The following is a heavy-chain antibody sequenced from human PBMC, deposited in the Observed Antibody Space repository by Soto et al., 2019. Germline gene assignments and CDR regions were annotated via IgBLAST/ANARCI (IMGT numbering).Heavy chain of an antibody. Sequence: TLWHPCTVAEGYSSSYYWSCIRKTQGKGLEWIGYIYYSGSTHYNPSLKSRATISHDTSKNQFSLKLSSVTAPETPVYYSARLEDIVASSFSGFDSLGRGTLVVVS. D-gene: IGHD5-12*01. CDR1: EGYSSSYY. CDR3: ARLEDIVASSFSGFDS. CDR2: IYYSGST. J-gene: IGHJ5*01. V-gene: IGHV4-59*08.